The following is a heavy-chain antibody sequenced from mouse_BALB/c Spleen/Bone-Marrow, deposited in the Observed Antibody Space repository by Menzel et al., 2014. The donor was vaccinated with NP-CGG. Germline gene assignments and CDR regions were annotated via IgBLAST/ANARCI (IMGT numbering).Heavy chain of an antibody. Sequence: VKLVESGTGLVAPSQSLSITCTVSGFSLTSYGISWVRQSPGKGLEWLGVIWGDGSTNYHSALISRLSISKDNSKSQVFLKLSSLQTDDTATYYCAKQDYYRYDYAMDYWSQGTSVTVSS. CDR2: IWGDGST. CDR1: GFSLTSYG. V-gene: IGHV2-3*01. CDR3: AKQDYYRYDYAMDY. D-gene: IGHD2-14*01. J-gene: IGHJ4*01.